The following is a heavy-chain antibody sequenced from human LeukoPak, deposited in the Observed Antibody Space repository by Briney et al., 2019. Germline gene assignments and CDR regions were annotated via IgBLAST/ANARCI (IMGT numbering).Heavy chain of an antibody. CDR3: ARANDILTGYSFPRANYYYYYGMDV. CDR1: GFTFGSYW. CDR2: IKQDGSEK. V-gene: IGHV3-7*01. Sequence: GGSLRLSCAASGFTFGSYWMSWVRQAPGKGLEWVANIKQDGSEKYYVDSVKGRFTISRDNAKNSLYLQMNSLRAEDTAVYYCARANDILTGYSFPRANYYYYYGMDVWGQGTTVTVSS. D-gene: IGHD3-9*01. J-gene: IGHJ6*02.